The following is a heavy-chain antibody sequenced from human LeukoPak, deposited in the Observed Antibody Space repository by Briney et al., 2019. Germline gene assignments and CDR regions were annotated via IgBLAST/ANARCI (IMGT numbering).Heavy chain of an antibody. V-gene: IGHV3-23*01. CDR2: ISGSGGST. Sequence: GGSLRLSCAASGFTFSSYAMSWVRQAPGKGLEWVSAISGSGGSTYYADSVKGRFTISRDNSKNTLYLQMKSLRAEDTAVYYCAKGSADSWSGYYGMDVWGKGTTVTVSS. J-gene: IGHJ6*03. CDR1: GFTFSSYA. CDR3: AKGSADSWSGYYGMDV. D-gene: IGHD3-3*01.